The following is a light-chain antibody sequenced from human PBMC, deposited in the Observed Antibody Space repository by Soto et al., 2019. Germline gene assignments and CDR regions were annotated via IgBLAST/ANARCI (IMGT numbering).Light chain of an antibody. CDR1: SSNIGAGYD. CDR2: GNS. J-gene: IGLJ2*01. CDR3: QSYDSSLSGWDVV. Sequence: QLVLTQPPSVSGAPGQRVTISCTGSSSNIGAGYDVHWYQQLPGTAPKLLIYGNSNRPSGVPERFSGSKSGTSASLAITGLQAEDEADYYCQSYDSSLSGWDVVFGGGTKLTVL. V-gene: IGLV1-40*01.